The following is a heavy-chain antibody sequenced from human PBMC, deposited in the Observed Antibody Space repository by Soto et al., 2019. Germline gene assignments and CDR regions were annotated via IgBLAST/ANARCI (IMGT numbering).Heavy chain of an antibody. CDR1: GFTFSSYA. CDR2: ISYDGSNK. J-gene: IGHJ6*02. CDR3: ARDRAFWSGPPDPYYYYGMDV. V-gene: IGHV3-30-3*01. D-gene: IGHD3-3*01. Sequence: SLRLSCAASGFTFSSYAMHWVRQAPGKGLEWVAVISYDGSNKYYADSVKGRFTISRDNSKNTLYLQMNSLRAEDTAVYYCARDRAFWSGPPDPYYYYGMDVWGQGTTVTVSS.